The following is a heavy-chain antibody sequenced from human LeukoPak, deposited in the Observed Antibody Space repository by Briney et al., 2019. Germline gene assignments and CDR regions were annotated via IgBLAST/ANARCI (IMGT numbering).Heavy chain of an antibody. J-gene: IGHJ4*02. CDR1: GFTFSSYA. D-gene: IGHD3-22*01. CDR3: AKDRYYYDSSGYYSDY. CDR2: ISGSGGST. V-gene: IGHV3-23*01. Sequence: GGSLRLSCAASGFTFSSYAMSWVRQAPGKGLEWVSAISGSGGSTYYADSVKGRFTISRDNSKNTLYLQMNSLRAEDTAVYYCAKDRYYYDSSGYYSDYWGQGTLVTVSS.